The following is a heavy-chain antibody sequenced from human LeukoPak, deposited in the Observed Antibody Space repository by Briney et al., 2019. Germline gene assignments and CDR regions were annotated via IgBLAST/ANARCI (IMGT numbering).Heavy chain of an antibody. Sequence: GGSLRLSCAASGFTFSSYGMSWVRQAPGKGLKWVSAISGRADLTFYADSVKGRFTISRDNSKNTLYLQMNSLRAEDTAVYYCAKRGPGSPQSGKYYFDYWGQGTLVTVSS. CDR1: GFTFSSYG. D-gene: IGHD3-10*01. V-gene: IGHV3-23*01. CDR2: ISGRADLT. CDR3: AKRGPGSPQSGKYYFDY. J-gene: IGHJ4*02.